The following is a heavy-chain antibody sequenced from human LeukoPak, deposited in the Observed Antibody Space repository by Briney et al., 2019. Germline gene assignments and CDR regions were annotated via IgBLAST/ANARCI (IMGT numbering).Heavy chain of an antibody. V-gene: IGHV1-8*01. D-gene: IGHD2-15*01. CDR2: MNPNSGNT. CDR3: ARGPRYCSGGSCYSGTIRG. CDR1: GYTFTSYD. J-gene: IGHJ4*02. Sequence: ASVKVSCKASGYTFTSYDINWVRQATGQGLEWKGWMNPNSGNTGYAQKFQGRVTMTRNSSISTAYLELSSLRSEDTAVYYCARGPRYCSGGSCYSGTIRGWGQGTLVTVSS.